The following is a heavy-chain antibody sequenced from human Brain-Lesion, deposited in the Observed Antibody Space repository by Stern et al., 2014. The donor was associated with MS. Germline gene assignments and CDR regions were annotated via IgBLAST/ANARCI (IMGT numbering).Heavy chain of an antibody. D-gene: IGHD3-3*01. Sequence: SGPALVTPTQTLTLTCTFSGFSLRTDGVGVGWVRQPPGQALESLALIYWDNDKRYSPSLRSRLTITKDTSRNQEVLTMTNMDPVDTATYYCAHRRPHYASWDNGDFDYWGQGALVTVSS. CDR1: GFSLRTDGVG. CDR2: IYWDNDK. J-gene: IGHJ4*02. CDR3: AHRRPHYASWDNGDFDY. V-gene: IGHV2-5*02.